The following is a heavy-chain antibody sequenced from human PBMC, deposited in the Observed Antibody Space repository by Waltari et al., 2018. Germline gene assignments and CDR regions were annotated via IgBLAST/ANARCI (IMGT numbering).Heavy chain of an antibody. CDR1: GGSISSYY. V-gene: IGHV4-59*01. CDR3: ARDSPYSRFDY. CDR2: IYYSGRT. D-gene: IGHD6-13*01. Sequence: QVQLQESGPGLVKPSETLSLTCTVSGGSISSYYWSWIRQPPGKGLEWIGYIYYSGRTNYNPSLKSRVTISVDTSKNQFSLKLSSVTAADTAVYYCARDSPYSRFDYWGQGTLVTVSS. J-gene: IGHJ4*02.